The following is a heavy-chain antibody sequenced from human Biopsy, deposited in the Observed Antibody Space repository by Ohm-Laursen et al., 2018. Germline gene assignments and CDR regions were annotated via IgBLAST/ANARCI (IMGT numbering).Heavy chain of an antibody. D-gene: IGHD6-6*01. Sequence: SLRLSCAASGFGVSSYDMNWVRQAPGKGLEWISYISETSSHIYDADSVRGRFTVARDIAKNPLYLQLNSLRVEDTAVYYCARDSSRRAREGGMDVWGQGTTVTVSS. CDR1: GFGVSSYD. V-gene: IGHV3-21*01. CDR2: ISETSSHI. J-gene: IGHJ6*02. CDR3: ARDSSRRAREGGMDV.